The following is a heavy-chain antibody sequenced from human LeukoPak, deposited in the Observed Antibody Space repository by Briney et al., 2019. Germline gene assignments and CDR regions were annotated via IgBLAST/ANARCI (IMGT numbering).Heavy chain of an antibody. CDR3: ARGKIGSREYYFDY. CDR2: ISSGSDTI. CDR1: GFTFSSYS. V-gene: IGHV3-48*02. Sequence: GGSLRLSCAVSGFTFSSYSMNWVRQAPGKGLEWVSYISSGSDTIYYADSVKGRFTISRDNAKNSLYLQMNSLRDEDTAVYYCARGKIGSREYYFDYWGQGTLVTVSS. D-gene: IGHD3-10*01. J-gene: IGHJ4*02.